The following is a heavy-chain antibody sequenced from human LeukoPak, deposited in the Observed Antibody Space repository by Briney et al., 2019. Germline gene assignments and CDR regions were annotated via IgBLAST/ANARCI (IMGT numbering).Heavy chain of an antibody. Sequence: PSETLSLTCTVSGGSITSNHWSWVRQPPGKGLEWIGQVHHSGGTSYNPSLRSRVTISIDKSENQFSLKLNSATAADTAVYYCARHGGHYQSDDWGQGTLVTVSS. CDR1: GGSITSNH. CDR2: VHHSGGT. V-gene: IGHV4-4*02. D-gene: IGHD2-21*01. J-gene: IGHJ4*02. CDR3: ARHGGHYQSDD.